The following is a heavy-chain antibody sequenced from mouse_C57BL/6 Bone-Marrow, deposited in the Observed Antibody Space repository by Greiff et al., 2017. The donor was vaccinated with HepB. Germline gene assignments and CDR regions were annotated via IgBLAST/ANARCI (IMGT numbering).Heavy chain of an antibody. J-gene: IGHJ4*01. CDR2: IRNKANGYTT. Sequence: EVKLVESGGGLVQPGGSLSLSCAASGFTFTDYYMSWVRQPPGKALEWLGFIRNKANGYTTEYSASVKGRFTISRDNSQSTLYLQMNALRAEDSATYYCARYYYALDYWGQGTSVTVSA. V-gene: IGHV7-3*01. CDR1: GFTFTDYY. CDR3: ARYYYALDY.